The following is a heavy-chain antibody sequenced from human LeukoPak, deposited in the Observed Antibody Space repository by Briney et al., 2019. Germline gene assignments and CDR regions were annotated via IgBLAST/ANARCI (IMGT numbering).Heavy chain of an antibody. D-gene: IGHD3-16*01. V-gene: IGHV3-30*18. CDR1: GFTFSSYD. CDR3: AKVQDASFDI. Sequence: PGRSLRLSCAASGFTFSSYDMHWVRQAPGKGLEWVAVISYDGSDKYYADSVKGRFTISRDNSKNTLYLQMNSLRGEDTAAYYCAKVQDASFDIWVQGTLANVSS. CDR2: ISYDGSDK. J-gene: IGHJ3*02.